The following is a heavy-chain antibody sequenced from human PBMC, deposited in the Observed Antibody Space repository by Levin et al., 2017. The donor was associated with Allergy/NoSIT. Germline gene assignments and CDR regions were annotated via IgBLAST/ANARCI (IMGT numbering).Heavy chain of an antibody. Sequence: PGGSLRLSCAASGFTVSSNYMSWVRQAPGKGLEWVSVIYSGGSTYYADSVKGRFTISRDNSKNTLYLQMNSLRAEDTAVYYCARDITSARVTNENDYWGQGTLVTVSS. CDR3: ARDITSARVTNENDY. CDR1: GFTVSSNY. J-gene: IGHJ4*02. CDR2: IYSGGST. V-gene: IGHV3-66*02. D-gene: IGHD1-14*01.